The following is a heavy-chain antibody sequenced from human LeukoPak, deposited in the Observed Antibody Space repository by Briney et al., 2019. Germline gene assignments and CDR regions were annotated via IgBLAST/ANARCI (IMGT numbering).Heavy chain of an antibody. D-gene: IGHD3-22*01. V-gene: IGHV3-21*01. J-gene: IGHJ4*02. CDR2: IRSSSSYI. CDR3: ARVNDSSGYYSYYFDY. Sequence: GGSLRLSCAASGFTFSSYSMNWVRQAPGKGLEWVSSIRSSSSYIYYADSVKGRFTISRDNAKNSLYLQMNSLRAEDTAVYYCARVNDSSGYYSYYFDYWGQGTLVTVSS. CDR1: GFTFSSYS.